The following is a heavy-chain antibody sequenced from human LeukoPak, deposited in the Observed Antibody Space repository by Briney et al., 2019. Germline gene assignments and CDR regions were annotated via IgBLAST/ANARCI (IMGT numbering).Heavy chain of an antibody. CDR3: ARGAEGHNYGELDS. CDR2: IHYDGTYT. V-gene: IGHV3-74*01. CDR1: GFTFSTYW. Sequence: GGSLRLSCAASGFTFSTYWMHWVRHIPGKGLVWLSRIHYDGTYTTHVDSVRGRFTISRDNTKSTLYLQMNSLRADDTAVYYCARGAEGHNYGELDSWGQGTLVTVSS. D-gene: IGHD5-18*01. J-gene: IGHJ5*01.